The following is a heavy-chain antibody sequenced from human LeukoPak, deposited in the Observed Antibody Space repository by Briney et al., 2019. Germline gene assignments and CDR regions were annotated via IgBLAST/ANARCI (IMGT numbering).Heavy chain of an antibody. CDR3: ARLRGAKFDP. V-gene: IGHV4-59*01. D-gene: IGHD4-17*01. CDR2: IYYSGST. Sequence: SETLSLTCTVSGGSISSYYWSWIRQPPGKGLEWIGYIYYSGSTNYNPSLKSRVTISVDTSKNQFSLKLSSVTAADTAVYYCARLRGAKFDPWGQGTLVTVSS. CDR1: GGSISSYY. J-gene: IGHJ5*02.